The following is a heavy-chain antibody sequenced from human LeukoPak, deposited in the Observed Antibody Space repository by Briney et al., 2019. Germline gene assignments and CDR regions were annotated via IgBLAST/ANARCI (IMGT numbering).Heavy chain of an antibody. Sequence: SETLFLTCTVSGYSISSGYYWGWIRQPPGKGLEWIGSGSTYYNPSLKSRVTISVDRSKNQFSLNLSSVTAADTAVYYCARGLYYFDSSGYSLGQFDYWGQGTLVTVSS. V-gene: IGHV4-38-2*02. CDR2: SGST. CDR3: ARGLYYFDSSGYSLGQFDY. D-gene: IGHD3-22*01. J-gene: IGHJ4*02. CDR1: GYSISSGYY.